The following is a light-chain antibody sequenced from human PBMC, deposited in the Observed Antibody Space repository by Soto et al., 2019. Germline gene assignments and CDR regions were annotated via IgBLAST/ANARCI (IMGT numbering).Light chain of an antibody. CDR2: GAS. CDR1: QSVSSR. CDR3: QQYGGSPIT. J-gene: IGKJ5*01. Sequence: EIVLTQSPGTLSLSPGERATLSCRASQSVSSRLAWYQHKPGQAPRLLISGASSRATGIPDRFSGSGSGTDFTLTISRLEPEDFALYYCQQYGGSPITCGRGTRLEIK. V-gene: IGKV3-20*01.